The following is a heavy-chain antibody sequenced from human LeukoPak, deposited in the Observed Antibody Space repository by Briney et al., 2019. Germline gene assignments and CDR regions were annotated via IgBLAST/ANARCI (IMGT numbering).Heavy chain of an antibody. J-gene: IGHJ6*02. CDR2: IYTSGST. CDR3: ARDSYYDSSGYYYGAGLYYYGMDV. CDR1: GGSISSYY. V-gene: IGHV4-4*07. Sequence: SETLSLTCTVSGGSISSYYWSWLRQPAGKGLEWIGRIYTSGSTNYNPSLKSRVTMSVDTSKNQFSLKLSSVTAADTAVYYCARDSYYDSSGYYYGAGLYYYGMDVWGQGTTVTVSS. D-gene: IGHD3-22*01.